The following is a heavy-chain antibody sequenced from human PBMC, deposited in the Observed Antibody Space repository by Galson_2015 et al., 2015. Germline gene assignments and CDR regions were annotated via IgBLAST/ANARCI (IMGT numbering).Heavy chain of an antibody. V-gene: IGHV3-9*01. D-gene: IGHD3-9*01. Sequence: SLRLSCAASGFTFDDYTMHWVRQAPGKGLEYVSGITGKSDTIAYADAVKGRFTISRDNTKNTLYLQMNSLRTEDTALYYCAKVRAATGWEALDIWGQGTMVSVSS. J-gene: IGHJ3*02. CDR2: ITGKSDTI. CDR1: GFTFDDYT. CDR3: AKVRAATGWEALDI.